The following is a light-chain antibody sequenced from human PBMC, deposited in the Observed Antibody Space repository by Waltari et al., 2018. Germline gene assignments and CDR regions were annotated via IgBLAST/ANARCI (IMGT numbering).Light chain of an antibody. CDR2: DAS. Sequence: SCRASQSVGKFLAWYQNKPGQAPRLLIYDASSRATGIPDRFSGSGFGTDFSLTISRLEPEDFAVYYCQHYVRLPVSFGQGTKVGIK. J-gene: IGKJ1*01. CDR3: QHYVRLPVS. V-gene: IGKV3-20*01. CDR1: QSVGKF.